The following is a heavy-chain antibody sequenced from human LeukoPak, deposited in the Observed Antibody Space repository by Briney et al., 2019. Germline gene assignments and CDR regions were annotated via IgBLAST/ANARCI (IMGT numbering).Heavy chain of an antibody. CDR3: WPVNPVDY. J-gene: IGHJ4*02. Sequence: PGGSLRLSCAASGFTFSSYAMSWVRQAPGKGLEWVSAISTSGGSIYYGASVKGRFTISRDNSKNTLYLQTNSLRAEDTAVYYCWPVNPVDYWGQGTLVTVSS. V-gene: IGHV3-23*01. CDR2: ISTSGGSI. CDR1: GFTFSSYA. D-gene: IGHD1-14*01.